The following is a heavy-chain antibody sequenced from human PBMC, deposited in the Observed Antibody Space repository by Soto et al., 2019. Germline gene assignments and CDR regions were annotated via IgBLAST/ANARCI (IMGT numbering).Heavy chain of an antibody. J-gene: IGHJ3*02. D-gene: IGHD1-26*01. CDR3: TRQRVGAHDAFDI. CDR1: GFTFSGSA. V-gene: IGHV3-73*01. CDR2: IRSKANSYAT. Sequence: GGSLRLSCAASGFTFSGSAMHWVRQAPGKGLEWVGRIRSKANSYATAYAASVKGRFTISRDDSKNTAYLQMNSLKTEDTAVYYCTRQRVGAHDAFDIWGQGTMVTVSS.